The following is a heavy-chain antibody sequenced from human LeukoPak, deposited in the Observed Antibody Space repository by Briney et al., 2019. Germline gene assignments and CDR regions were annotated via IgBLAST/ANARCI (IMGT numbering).Heavy chain of an antibody. Sequence: PSETLFLTCAVSGYSISSGYYWGWIRQPPGKGLEWIGSIYHSGSTYYNPSLKSRVTISVDTSKNQYSLKLSSVTAADTAVYYCARRGGNIDYWGQGTLVTVSS. CDR3: ARRGGNIDY. J-gene: IGHJ4*02. CDR1: GYSISSGYY. V-gene: IGHV4-38-2*01. CDR2: IYHSGST. D-gene: IGHD2-15*01.